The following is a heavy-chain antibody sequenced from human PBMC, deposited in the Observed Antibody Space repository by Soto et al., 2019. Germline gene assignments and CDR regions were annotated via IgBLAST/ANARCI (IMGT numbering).Heavy chain of an antibody. Sequence: QVQLQESGPGLVKPSQTLSLTCTVSGGSISSGDYYWSWIRQPPGKGLEWIGYIYYSGSTYYNPSLKSRVTISVDTSKNQFSLKLSSVTAADTAVYYCARAENYDSSGYPLPGYWGQGTLVTVSS. D-gene: IGHD3-22*01. CDR3: ARAENYDSSGYPLPGY. V-gene: IGHV4-30-4*01. J-gene: IGHJ4*02. CDR1: GGSISSGDYY. CDR2: IYYSGST.